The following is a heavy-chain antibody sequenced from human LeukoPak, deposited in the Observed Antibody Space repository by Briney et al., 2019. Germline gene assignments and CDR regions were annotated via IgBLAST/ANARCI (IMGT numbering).Heavy chain of an antibody. D-gene: IGHD4-17*01. J-gene: IGHJ4*02. CDR3: ARGYATVNY. CDR2: IYYNGGT. Sequence: SETLSLTCTVSGGSVSSGSYYWSWIRQPPGKGLEWIGYIYYNGGTNYNPFLKSPVTMSVDTSKNQFSLKLSSVTAADTAVYYCARGYATVNYWGQGTLVTVSS. V-gene: IGHV4-61*01. CDR1: GGSVSSGSYY.